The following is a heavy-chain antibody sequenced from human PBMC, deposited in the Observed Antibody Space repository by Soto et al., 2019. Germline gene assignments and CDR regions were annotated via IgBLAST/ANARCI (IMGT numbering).Heavy chain of an antibody. V-gene: IGHV3-23*01. CDR3: TRERSLVSFLFDY. CDR1: GFNFSNYA. Sequence: ESLVICVVESGFNFSNYAVAWVRQAPGKGLEWVSSISGSGRGSRPYYADSVQGRFTISRDHSKNIVSLQMDSLRVDDTAVYYCTRERSLVSFLFDYWGPGTLVTVAS. J-gene: IGHJ4*02. CDR2: ISGSGRGSRP.